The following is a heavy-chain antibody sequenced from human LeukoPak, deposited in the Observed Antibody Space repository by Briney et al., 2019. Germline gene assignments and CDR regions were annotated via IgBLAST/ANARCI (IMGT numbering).Heavy chain of an antibody. CDR3: AGDDYAASQGPDAFAI. CDR1: RFTSTKEY. D-gene: IGHD4-17*01. J-gene: IGHJ3*02. V-gene: IGHV3-11*04. CDR2: ISSSGSTI. Sequence: GGSLRLSCPPFRFTSTKEYTSCIRQAPGKGLEWVSYISSSGSTIYYADSVKGRFTISRYNAKNSLYLQMNSLRAEGTAVYYCAGDDYAASQGPDAFAIWGQGTLVTVSS.